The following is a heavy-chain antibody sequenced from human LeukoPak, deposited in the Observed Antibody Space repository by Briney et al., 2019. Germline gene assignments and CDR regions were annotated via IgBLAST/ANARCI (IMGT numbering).Heavy chain of an antibody. D-gene: IGHD6-19*01. CDR2: IYYSGST. Sequence: PSETLSLTCNVSGGSISSSSYYWGWIRQPPGKGLEWIGSIYYSGSTYYNPSLKSRVTISVDTSKNQFSLKLSSVTAADTAVYYCARQVVAGFDYWGQGTLVTVSS. CDR1: GGSISSSSYY. CDR3: ARQVVAGFDY. J-gene: IGHJ4*02. V-gene: IGHV4-39*01.